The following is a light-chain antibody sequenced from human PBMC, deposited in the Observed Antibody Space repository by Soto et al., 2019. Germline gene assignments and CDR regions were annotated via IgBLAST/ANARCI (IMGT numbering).Light chain of an antibody. CDR2: GAS. CDR3: QQYNNWPGT. J-gene: IGKJ1*01. V-gene: IGKV3-15*01. CDR1: QSVNNN. Sequence: EIVMTQSPATLSVSPGERATLSCRASQSVNNNLAWYQQKPGQAPGLLIYGASTRATGIPARFSGIVSGTEFTLTISSLQSEDFAVYYCQQYNNWPGTFGQGTKVETK.